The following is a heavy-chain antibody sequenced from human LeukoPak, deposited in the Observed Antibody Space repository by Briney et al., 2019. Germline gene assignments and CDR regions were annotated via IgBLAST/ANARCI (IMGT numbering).Heavy chain of an antibody. J-gene: IGHJ6*02. V-gene: IGHV3-48*03. Sequence: PGGSLRLSCAASGFTFSSYEMNWVRQAPGKGLEWVSYITSSGITIYYADSVKGRFTVSRDDAKNSLFLQMNSLRAEDTAVYYCARITLQGPYGMDVWGQGTTVTVSS. CDR1: GFTFSSYE. CDR2: ITSSGITI. D-gene: IGHD3-16*01. CDR3: ARITLQGPYGMDV.